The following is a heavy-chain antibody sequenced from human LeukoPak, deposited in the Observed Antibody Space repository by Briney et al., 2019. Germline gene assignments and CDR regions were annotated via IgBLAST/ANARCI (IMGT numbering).Heavy chain of an antibody. CDR1: GYTFTSYD. D-gene: IGHD6-13*01. CDR3: ARDSGEAAAPAYFYFDY. Sequence: SVKVSCKASGYTFTSYDINWVRQATGQGLEWMGWMNPNSGNTGHAQKFQGRVTITRNTSISTAYMELSSLRSEDTAVYYCARDSGEAAAPAYFYFDYWGQGTLVTVPS. J-gene: IGHJ4*02. CDR2: MNPNSGNT. V-gene: IGHV1-8*03.